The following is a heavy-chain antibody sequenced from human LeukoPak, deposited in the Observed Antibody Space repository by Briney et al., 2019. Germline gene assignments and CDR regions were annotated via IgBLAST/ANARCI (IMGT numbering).Heavy chain of an antibody. J-gene: IGHJ4*02. CDR2: ISYDGSNK. CDR3: ATETTRFDY. V-gene: IGHV3-30*03. CDR1: GFTFSSYG. D-gene: IGHD4-17*01. Sequence: GGSLRLPCAASGFTFSSYGMHWVRQAPGKGLEWVAVISYDGSNKYYADSVKGRFTISRDNSKNTLYLQMNSLRAEDTAVYYCATETTRFDYWGQGTLVTVSS.